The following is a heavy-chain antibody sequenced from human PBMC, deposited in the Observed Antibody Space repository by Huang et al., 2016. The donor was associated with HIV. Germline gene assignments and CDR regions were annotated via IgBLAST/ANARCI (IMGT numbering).Heavy chain of an antibody. CDR1: GFTLIDYA. CDR3: ARFGKRLPMLRGEDVIGDI. V-gene: IGHV3-30-3*01. D-gene: IGHD3-10*01. Sequence: QVQLVESGGGVVQPGRSLRLSCAASGFTLIDYAIHWVRQDPGKGLEWLALISYDGNDKFYSDSVRGRFTISRDNFNNTLYLQMNSLRHEDTALYYCARFGKRLPMLRGEDVIGDIWGQGTMVIVSS. CDR2: ISYDGNDK. J-gene: IGHJ3*02.